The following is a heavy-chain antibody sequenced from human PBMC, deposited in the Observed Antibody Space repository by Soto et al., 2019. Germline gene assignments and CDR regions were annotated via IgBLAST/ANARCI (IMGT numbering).Heavy chain of an antibody. D-gene: IGHD2-2*01. CDR3: VKDSYADFHRVLSTAEYFFDY. J-gene: IGHJ4*01. CDR1: GFTFDDYA. CDR2: ITWNSGNI. V-gene: IGHV3-9*01. Sequence: EVQLVESGGGLVRPGRSLRLSCTASGFTFDDYAMHLVRQAPGRGLEWVSGITWNSGNIAYADSVKGRFTIARDDDNNSLYLQMNSLRPEDTALYYCVKDSYADFHRVLSTAEYFFDYWGHGTLVTVSS.